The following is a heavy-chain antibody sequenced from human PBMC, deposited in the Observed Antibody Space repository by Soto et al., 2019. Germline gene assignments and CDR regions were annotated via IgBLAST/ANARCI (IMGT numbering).Heavy chain of an antibody. CDR1: GFTFSSYA. CDR2: ISGSGGST. CDR3: AKARGSYSDNWFDP. V-gene: IGHV3-23*01. J-gene: IGHJ5*02. Sequence: GGSLRLSCAASGFTFSSYAMSWVRQAPGKGLEWVSAISGSGGSTYYAASVKGRFTISRDNSKNTLYLQMNSLRAEDTAVYYCAKARGSYSDNWFDPWGQGTLVTVSS. D-gene: IGHD1-26*01.